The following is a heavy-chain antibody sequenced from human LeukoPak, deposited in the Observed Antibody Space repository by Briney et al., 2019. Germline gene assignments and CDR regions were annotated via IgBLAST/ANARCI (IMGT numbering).Heavy chain of an antibody. Sequence: ASVKVSCKASGYIVSGYYVHWVRQAPGQGLEWMGRINPTTVATNFAQKFQGRVTMTRDTSISTVYLEVSGLRSDDTAMYYCARDVSSSWYPGWFDPWGQGTQVTVSS. D-gene: IGHD6-13*01. J-gene: IGHJ5*02. CDR1: GYIVSGYY. V-gene: IGHV1-2*06. CDR2: INPTTVAT. CDR3: ARDVSSSWYPGWFDP.